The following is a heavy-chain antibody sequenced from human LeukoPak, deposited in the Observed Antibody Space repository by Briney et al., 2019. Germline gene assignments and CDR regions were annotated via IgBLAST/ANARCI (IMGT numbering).Heavy chain of an antibody. CDR2: IYTSGST. CDR1: GGSISSGSYY. D-gene: IGHD3-22*01. CDR3: ARELYYDSSGYYFSFDY. V-gene: IGHV4-61*02. J-gene: IGHJ4*02. Sequence: SETLSLTCTVSGGSISSGSYYWTWIRQPAGKGLEWIGRIYTSGSTNSNPSLKRRVTMTVDTSNNQFSLKLSSETAADTAVYYCARELYYDSSGYYFSFDYWGQGTLVTVSS.